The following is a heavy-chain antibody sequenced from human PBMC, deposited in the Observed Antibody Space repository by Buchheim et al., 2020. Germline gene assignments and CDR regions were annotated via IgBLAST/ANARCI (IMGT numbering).Heavy chain of an antibody. Sequence: QVQLQESGPGLVKPSQTLSLTCTVSGGSISSGDYYWSWIRQPPGKGLEWIGYIYYSGSTYYNPSLKSRVTISVDTSKNHFSLKLSSVTDADTAVYYCARDRIPIEGDYAPFDYWGQGTL. CDR2: IYYSGST. V-gene: IGHV4-30-4*01. CDR1: GGSISSGDYY. D-gene: IGHD4-17*01. J-gene: IGHJ4*02. CDR3: ARDRIPIEGDYAPFDY.